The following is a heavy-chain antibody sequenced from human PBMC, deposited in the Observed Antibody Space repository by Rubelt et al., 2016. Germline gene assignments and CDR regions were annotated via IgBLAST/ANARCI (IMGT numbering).Heavy chain of an antibody. Sequence: QVQLVQSGAEVKNSGASVKVSCKASGYTFSKYGISWVRQAPGQRLEWLGGISVNSGDTTYAEKLQGRVTMTTDTSTSTGYMEMTSLRSDDTAVYSCARATNWNYDFDIWGQGTMVTVSS. CDR1: GYTFSKYG. V-gene: IGHV1-18*01. D-gene: IGHD1-7*01. J-gene: IGHJ3*02. CDR2: ISVNSGDT. CDR3: ARATNWNYDFDI.